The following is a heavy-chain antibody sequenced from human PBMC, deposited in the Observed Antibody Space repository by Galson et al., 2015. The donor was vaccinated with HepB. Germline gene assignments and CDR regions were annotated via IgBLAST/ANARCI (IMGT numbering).Heavy chain of an antibody. CDR1: GYSFTSYW. V-gene: IGHV5-51*07. Sequence: QSGAEVKKPGESLKISCKGSGYSFTSYWIGWVHQMPGKGLEWMGIIYPGDSDTRYSPSFQGQVTISADKSISTAYLQWSSLKASDTAMYYCARHNGDYNFYYYYGMDVWGQGTTVTVSS. CDR3: ARHNGDYNFYYYYGMDV. CDR2: IYPGDSDT. J-gene: IGHJ6*02. D-gene: IGHD4-17*01.